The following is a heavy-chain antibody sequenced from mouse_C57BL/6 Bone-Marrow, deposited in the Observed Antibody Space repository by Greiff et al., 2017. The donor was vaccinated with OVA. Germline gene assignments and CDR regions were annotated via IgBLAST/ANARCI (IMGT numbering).Heavy chain of an antibody. D-gene: IGHD2-12*01. CDR2: INPNNGGT. Sequence: EVQLKQSGPELVKPGASVKISCKASGYTFTDYYMNWVKQSHGKSLEWIGDINPNNGGTSYNQKFKGKATLTVDKSSSTAYMELRSLTSEDSAVYYCARRAYRKDYAMDYWGQGTSVTVSS. CDR3: ARRAYRKDYAMDY. J-gene: IGHJ4*01. V-gene: IGHV1-26*01. CDR1: GYTFTDYY.